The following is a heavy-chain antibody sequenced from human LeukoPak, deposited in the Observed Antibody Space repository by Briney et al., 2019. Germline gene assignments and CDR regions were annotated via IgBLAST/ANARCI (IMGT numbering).Heavy chain of an antibody. J-gene: IGHJ3*02. CDR2: IYTSGST. Sequence: SETLSLTSTVSGGSISSYYWSWLRQPAGKGLEWIGRIYTSGSTNYNPSLNSRVTISVDTSKNQFSLKLSSVTAADTAVYYCARGRYSSSWYRPDAFDIWGQGTMVTVSS. D-gene: IGHD6-13*01. CDR3: ARGRYSSSWYRPDAFDI. CDR1: GGSISSYY. V-gene: IGHV4-4*07.